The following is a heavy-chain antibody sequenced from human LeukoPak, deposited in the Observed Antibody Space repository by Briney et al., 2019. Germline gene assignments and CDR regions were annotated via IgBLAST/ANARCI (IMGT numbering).Heavy chain of an antibody. V-gene: IGHV3-23*01. CDR3: AKDQAVIWFGEIRVSCFDY. D-gene: IGHD3-10*01. Sequence: PGGSLRLSCAASGFTFSSYAMSWVREAPGKGLEWVSDISGSGGSTYYADSVRGRFTTPRDNSKNTLYLQMNSLRAEDTAVYYCAKDQAVIWFGEIRVSCFDYWSQGTLVTVSS. J-gene: IGHJ4*02. CDR1: GFTFSSYA. CDR2: ISGSGGST.